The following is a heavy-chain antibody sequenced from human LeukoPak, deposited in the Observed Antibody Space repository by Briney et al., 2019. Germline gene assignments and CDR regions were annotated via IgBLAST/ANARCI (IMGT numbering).Heavy chain of an antibody. CDR1: GGTFSSYA. D-gene: IGHD2-21*01. V-gene: IGHV1-69*13. CDR2: IIPIFGTA. J-gene: IGHJ4*02. Sequence: ASVKVSCKASGGTFSSYAISWVRQAPGQGLEWMGGIIPIFGTANYAQKFQGRVTITADESTSTAYMELSSLRSEDTAVYYCARGPRWLRGGDPTRGPLWYWGQGTLVTVSS. CDR3: ARGPRWLRGGDPTRGPLWY.